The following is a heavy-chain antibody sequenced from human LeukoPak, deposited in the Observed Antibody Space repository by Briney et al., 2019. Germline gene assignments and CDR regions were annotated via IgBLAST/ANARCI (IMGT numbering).Heavy chain of an antibody. CDR2: IYYSGST. Sequence: SQTLSLTCAVSGGSISSGGYSWSWIRQPPGKGLEWIGYIYYSGSTYYNPSLKSRVTISVDTSKNQFSLKLSSVTAADTAVYYCASADGSLYYYYMDVWGKGTTVTVSS. CDR3: ASADGSLYYYYMDV. CDR1: GGSISSGGYS. J-gene: IGHJ6*03. V-gene: IGHV4-30-4*07.